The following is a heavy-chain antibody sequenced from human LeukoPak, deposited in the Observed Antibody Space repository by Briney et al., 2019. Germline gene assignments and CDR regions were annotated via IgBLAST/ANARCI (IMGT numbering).Heavy chain of an antibody. V-gene: IGHV4-34*01. Sequence: SETLSLTCAVYGGSFSGYYWSWIRQPPGKGLEWSGEINHSGSTNYNPSLKSRVTISVDTSKNQFSLKLSSVTAADTAVYYCARNLWLRPIYYYYGMDVWGQGTTVTVSS. CDR2: INHSGST. D-gene: IGHD5-12*01. J-gene: IGHJ6*02. CDR1: GGSFSGYY. CDR3: ARNLWLRPIYYYYGMDV.